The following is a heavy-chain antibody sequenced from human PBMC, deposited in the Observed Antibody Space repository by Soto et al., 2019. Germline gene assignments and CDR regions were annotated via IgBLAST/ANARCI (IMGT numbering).Heavy chain of an antibody. CDR3: ARDSWSPVYYYGMDV. J-gene: IGHJ6*02. V-gene: IGHV1-18*01. Sequence: QVQLVQSGAEVKKPGASVKVSCKASGYTFTSYGISWVRQAPGQGLEWMGWISAYNGNTNYAQKLQGRVTMTTDTPPSTAYMELRSLRSDDTAVYYCARDSWSPVYYYGMDVWGQGTTVTVSS. CDR2: ISAYNGNT. D-gene: IGHD1-26*01. CDR1: GYTFTSYG.